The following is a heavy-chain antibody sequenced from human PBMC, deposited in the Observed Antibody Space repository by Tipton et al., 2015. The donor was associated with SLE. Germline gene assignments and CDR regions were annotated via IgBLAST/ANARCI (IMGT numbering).Heavy chain of an antibody. Sequence: TLSLTCTVSGGSISTYYWTWIRQPPGKGLVLVGYIYTRGKTDYNPSLTSRITISVDASNNQFPLKLSSVTAADTAVYYCAKAPHDYRNFNWFDPWGPGTLVTVSS. V-gene: IGHV4-4*08. CDR1: GGSISTYY. D-gene: IGHD4-11*01. CDR3: AKAPHDYRNFNWFDP. J-gene: IGHJ5*02. CDR2: IYTRGKT.